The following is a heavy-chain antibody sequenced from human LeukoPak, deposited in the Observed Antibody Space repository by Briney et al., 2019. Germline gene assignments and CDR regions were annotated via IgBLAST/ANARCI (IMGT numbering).Heavy chain of an antibody. V-gene: IGHV1-2*02. D-gene: IGHD3-9*01. CDR1: GYTFTGYY. CDR2: INPNSGGT. J-gene: IGHJ4*02. CDR3: ARGSFGGWFAKYYDILTGSYFDY. Sequence: ASVKVSCKASGYTFTGYYMHWVRQAPGQGLEWMGWINPNSGGTNYAQKFQGRVTMTRDTSISTAYMELSRLRSDDTAVYYCARGSFGGWFAKYYDILTGSYFDYWGQGTLVTVSS.